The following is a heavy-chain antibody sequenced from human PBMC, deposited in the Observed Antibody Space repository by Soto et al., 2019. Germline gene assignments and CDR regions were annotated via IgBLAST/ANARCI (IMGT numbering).Heavy chain of an antibody. CDR1: GFTSSTYG. J-gene: IGHJ6*02. CDR2: IWHDGSNK. V-gene: IGHV3-33*01. D-gene: IGHD1-26*01. Sequence: QVQLVESGGGVVQPGRSLRLSCGASGFTSSTYGMHWVRQAPGKGLEWVAVIWHDGSNKYYADSVKGRFTISRDNSKNTLYLQMSSLRAEDTAVYYCARGIGNYYYDIDVWGQGTTVTVSS. CDR3: ARGIGNYYYDIDV.